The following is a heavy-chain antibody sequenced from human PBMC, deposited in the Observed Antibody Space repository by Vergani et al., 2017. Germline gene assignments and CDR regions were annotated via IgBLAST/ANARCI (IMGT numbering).Heavy chain of an antibody. CDR1: GGSFSGYY. J-gene: IGHJ5*02. CDR3: ARGPRGCSGGSCYSHWFDP. CDR2: IYTSGST. D-gene: IGHD2-15*01. V-gene: IGHV4-59*10. Sequence: QVQLQQWGAGLLKPSETLSLTCAVYGGSFSGYYWSWIRQPAGKGLEWIGRIYTSGSTNYNPSLKSRVTISVDTSKNQFSLKLSSVTAADTAVYYCARGPRGCSGGSCYSHWFDPWGQGTLVTVSS.